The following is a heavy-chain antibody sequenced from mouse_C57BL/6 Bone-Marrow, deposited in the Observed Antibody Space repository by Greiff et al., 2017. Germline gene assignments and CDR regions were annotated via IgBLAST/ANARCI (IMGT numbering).Heavy chain of an antibody. CDR1: GYTFSSYG. CDR3: ARQRGLLRAWFAY. Sequence: EVQLVESGGDLVKPGASLKLSCAASGYTFSSYGMSWVRQTPDKRLEWVATISSGGSYTYYPDSVKGRVTISIDNAKNTLYLQMSSLKSEDTAMYYCARQRGLLRAWFAYWGQGTLVTVSA. V-gene: IGHV5-6*01. CDR2: ISSGGSYT. J-gene: IGHJ3*01. D-gene: IGHD1-1*01.